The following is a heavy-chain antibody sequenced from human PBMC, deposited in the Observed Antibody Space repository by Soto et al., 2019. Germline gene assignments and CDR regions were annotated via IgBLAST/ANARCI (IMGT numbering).Heavy chain of an antibody. Sequence: GSLRLSCAASGFTFSSYSMNWVRQAPGKGLEWVSSISSSSSYIYYADSVKGRFTISRDNAKNSLYLQMNSLGAEDTAVYYCARDCSSTSCYAEGDAFDIWGQGTMVTVSS. D-gene: IGHD2-2*01. CDR2: ISSSSSYI. CDR1: GFTFSSYS. J-gene: IGHJ3*02. V-gene: IGHV3-21*01. CDR3: ARDCSSTSCYAEGDAFDI.